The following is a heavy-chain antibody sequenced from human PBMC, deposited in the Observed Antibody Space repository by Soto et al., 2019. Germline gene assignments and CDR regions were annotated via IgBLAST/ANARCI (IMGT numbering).Heavy chain of an antibody. CDR1: GFSFDGYA. V-gene: IGHV3-9*01. CDR2: ISWNSGNI. Sequence: EVQLVESGGGLVQPGRYLRLSCAASGFSFDGYAMNWVRQPPGKGLWWVSCISWNSGNIDYADSVKGRFTISRDNAKNSLYLQMNSLRAEDPALYYCVKASTYISSQGWFDPRGQGTMVTGSS. CDR3: VKASTYISSQGWFDP. J-gene: IGHJ5*02. D-gene: IGHD6-6*01.